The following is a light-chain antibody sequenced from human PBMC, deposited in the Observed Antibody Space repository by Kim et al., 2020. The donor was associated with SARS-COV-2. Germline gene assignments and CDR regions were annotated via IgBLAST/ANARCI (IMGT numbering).Light chain of an antibody. CDR1: QSVKNNF. J-gene: IGKJ2*01. Sequence: EIVLTQSPGTLSLSLGDRATLSCRASQSVKNNFLAWYQQKPGQAPRPLIYAASTRATGIPDRFSGSGSGTDFTLTISRLEPEDFAVYYCQQYGASPDTFGQGTKLEIK. V-gene: IGKV3-20*01. CDR3: QQYGASPDT. CDR2: AAS.